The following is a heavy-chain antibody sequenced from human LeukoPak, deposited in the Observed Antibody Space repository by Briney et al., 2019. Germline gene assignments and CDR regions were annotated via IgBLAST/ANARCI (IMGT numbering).Heavy chain of an antibody. CDR3: ARDQHYYYDSGCLDY. V-gene: IGHV3-43*01. D-gene: IGHD3-10*01. CDR1: GFTFDDYP. J-gene: IGHJ4*02. Sequence: PGGSLRLSCAASGFTFDDYPMHWVRQAPGKGLEWVSLISWDGGSTYYADSVKGRFTISRDNSKNSLYLQMNSQRTEDTALYYCARDQHYYYDSGCLDYWGQGTLVTVSS. CDR2: ISWDGGST.